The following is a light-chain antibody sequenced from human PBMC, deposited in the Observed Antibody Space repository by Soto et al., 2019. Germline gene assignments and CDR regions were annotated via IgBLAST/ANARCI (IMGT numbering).Light chain of an antibody. CDR3: QQYGSSPCT. CDR1: QRVSSSY. J-gene: IGKJ2*02. Sequence: EIVLTQSPGTLSLSPGERVTLSCRASQRVSSSYLAWYRQNPDQAPRLLVYGASTRATGIPDRVSGSGSGTDFTLTISRLEPDDCSVYYCQQYGSSPCTFGQGTKLEIK. CDR2: GAS. V-gene: IGKV3-20*01.